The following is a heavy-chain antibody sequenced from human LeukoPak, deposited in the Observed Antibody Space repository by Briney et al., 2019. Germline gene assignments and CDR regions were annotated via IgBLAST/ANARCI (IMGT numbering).Heavy chain of an antibody. Sequence: SETLSLTCTVSGGSMNNNYWSWIRQPAGKGLEWVGRIHSSGSTNYNPSLKSRVTMSVDTSKNQFSLKLSSVTAADTALYYCARGTLRFGDLSLSNYFDPWGQGTLVTVSS. J-gene: IGHJ5*02. CDR2: IHSSGST. D-gene: IGHD3-16*02. V-gene: IGHV4-4*07. CDR1: GGSMNNNY. CDR3: ARGTLRFGDLSLSNYFDP.